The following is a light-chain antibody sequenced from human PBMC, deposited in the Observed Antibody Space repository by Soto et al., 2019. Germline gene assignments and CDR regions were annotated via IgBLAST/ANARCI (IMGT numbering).Light chain of an antibody. CDR3: CSYAVGSPFGDVV. CDR2: DGS. J-gene: IGLJ2*01. Sequence: QSVLTQPASVSGSPGQSITISCTGTSSDVASYNLVSWYQQHPGTVPKLIIYDGSKRPPGVSNRFSASKSGNTASLTISGLQAEDEADYYCCSYAVGSPFGDVVFGGGTKLTVL. CDR1: SSDVASYNL. V-gene: IGLV2-23*03.